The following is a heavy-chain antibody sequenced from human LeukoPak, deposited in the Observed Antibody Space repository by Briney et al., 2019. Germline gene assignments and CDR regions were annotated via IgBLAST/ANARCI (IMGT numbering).Heavy chain of an antibody. Sequence: SETLSLTCTVSGVSVSSGSYYWSWIRQPPGKGLEWIGYIYYSGSTNYNPSLKSRVTISVDTSKNQFSLKLSSVTAADTAVYYCARDAYYYDGSHFDYWGQGTLVTVSP. CDR2: IYYSGST. D-gene: IGHD3-22*01. J-gene: IGHJ4*02. CDR3: ARDAYYYDGSHFDY. V-gene: IGHV4-61*01. CDR1: GVSVSSGSYY.